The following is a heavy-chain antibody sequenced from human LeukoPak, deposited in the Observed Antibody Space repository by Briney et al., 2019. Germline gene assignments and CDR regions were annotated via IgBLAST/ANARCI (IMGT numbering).Heavy chain of an antibody. D-gene: IGHD3-22*01. J-gene: IGHJ4*02. CDR1: GGTFSSYA. CDR2: IIPILGIA. Sequence: GASVKVSCKASGGTFSSYAISWVRQAPGQGLEWMGRIIPILGIANYAQKFQGRVTITADKSTSTAYMELSSLRSENTAVYYCARDHDNYYDSSGYYVDYWGQGTLVTVSS. V-gene: IGHV1-69*04. CDR3: ARDHDNYYDSSGYYVDY.